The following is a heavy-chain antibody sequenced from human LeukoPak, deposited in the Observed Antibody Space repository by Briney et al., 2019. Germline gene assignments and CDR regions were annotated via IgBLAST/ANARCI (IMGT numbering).Heavy chain of an antibody. Sequence: SETLSLTCTVSGGSISSGDYYWSWIRQPPGKGLEWIGYIYYSGSTYYNPSLKSRVTISVDTSKNQFSLKLSSVTAADTAVYYCARTRYSSSYHAFDNWGQGTLVTVSS. J-gene: IGHJ4*02. D-gene: IGHD3-3*01. CDR1: GGSISSGDYY. V-gene: IGHV4-30-4*01. CDR3: ARTRYSSSYHAFDN. CDR2: IYYSGST.